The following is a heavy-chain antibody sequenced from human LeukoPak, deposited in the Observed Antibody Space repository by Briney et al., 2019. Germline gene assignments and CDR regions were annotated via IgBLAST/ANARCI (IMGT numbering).Heavy chain of an antibody. CDR1: GGSISNYY. CDR3: ASMVESTVTIAFENWFDP. Sequence: SETLSLTCTVSGGSISNYYWNWIRQPPGQGLEWIGHIYYSGSTNYNPSLKGRVTISVDTSKNQFPLKLSSVTAADTAVYYCASMVESTVTIAFENWFDPWGQGTLVTVSS. CDR2: IYYSGST. D-gene: IGHD4-11*01. J-gene: IGHJ5*02. V-gene: IGHV4-59*01.